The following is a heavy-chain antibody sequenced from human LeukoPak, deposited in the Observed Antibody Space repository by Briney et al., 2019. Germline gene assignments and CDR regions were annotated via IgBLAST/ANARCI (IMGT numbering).Heavy chain of an antibody. D-gene: IGHD3-10*01. CDR1: GFTFSSYT. Sequence: KPGGSLRLSCAASGFTFSSYTMTWVRQAPGKGLEWVSSISRSSIYKYYADSLKGRFTISRDNAKNSLYLQMNSLRAEDTALYYCARGGFGVDGAFDIWGQGTMVTVSS. CDR3: ARGGFGVDGAFDI. V-gene: IGHV3-21*04. J-gene: IGHJ3*02. CDR2: ISRSSIYK.